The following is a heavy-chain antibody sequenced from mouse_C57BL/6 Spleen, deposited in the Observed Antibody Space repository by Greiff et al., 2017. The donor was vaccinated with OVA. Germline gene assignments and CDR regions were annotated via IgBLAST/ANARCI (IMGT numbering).Heavy chain of an antibody. CDR2: IHPSDSDT. Sequence: VQLQQPGAELVKPGASVKVSCKASGYTFTSYWMHWVKQRPGQGLEWIGRIHPSDSDTNYNQKFKGKATLTVDKSSSTAYMQLSSLTSEDSAVSYCAIDSTTPRSPFGYWGQGTTLTVSS. CDR3: AIDSTTPRSPFGY. J-gene: IGHJ2*01. V-gene: IGHV1-74*01. D-gene: IGHD1-1*01. CDR1: GYTFTSYW.